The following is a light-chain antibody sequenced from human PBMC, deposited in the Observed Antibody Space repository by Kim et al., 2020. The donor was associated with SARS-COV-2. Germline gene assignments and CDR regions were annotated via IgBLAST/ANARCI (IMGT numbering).Light chain of an antibody. J-gene: IGKJ2*01. V-gene: IGKV3-20*01. CDR3: QQYGSSPPYT. CDR2: GAS. Sequence: EIVLTQCPGTLSLSPGERATLSCRASQSVSNNYLAWYQHKPGQAPRLLIYGASSRATGIPDRFSGSGSGTDFTLSISRMEPEDSAVYYCQQYGSSPPYTFGQGTKLEI. CDR1: QSVSNNY.